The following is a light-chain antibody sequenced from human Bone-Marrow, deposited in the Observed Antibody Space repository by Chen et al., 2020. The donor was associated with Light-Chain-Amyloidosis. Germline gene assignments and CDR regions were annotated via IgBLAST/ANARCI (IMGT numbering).Light chain of an antibody. V-gene: IGLV3-25*03. CDR1: DLPTKY. CDR2: RDT. J-gene: IGLJ2*01. Sequence: SYELTQPPSVSVSPGQTARITCSGDDLPTKYAYWYQQKPGQAPVLVIHRDTARHPGISERFSGSRSGTTATLTISGVQAEDEADYHCQSADSSGTYEVIFGGGTKLTVL. CDR3: QSADSSGTYEVI.